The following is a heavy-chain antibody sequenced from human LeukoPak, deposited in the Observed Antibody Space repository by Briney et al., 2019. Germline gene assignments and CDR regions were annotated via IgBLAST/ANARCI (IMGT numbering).Heavy chain of an antibody. CDR1: GFTFSSDA. J-gene: IGHJ5*02. D-gene: IGHD6-13*01. CDR2: ISSNGGST. V-gene: IGHV3-64D*09. Sequence: GGSLRLSCSASGFTFSSDAMHWVRQAPGQGLEYVSGISSNGGSTYYADSVKGRFTISRDNSKNTLYLQMSSLRPEDTAVYYCVKGGSSTWSRFDPWGQGTLVTVSS. CDR3: VKGGSSTWSRFDP.